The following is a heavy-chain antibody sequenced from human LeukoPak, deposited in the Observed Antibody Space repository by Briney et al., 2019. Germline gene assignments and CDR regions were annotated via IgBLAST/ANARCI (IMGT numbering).Heavy chain of an antibody. V-gene: IGHV1-69*13. Sequence: ASVKVSCKASGGTFSSYAISWVRQAPGQGLEWMGGIIPIFGTANYAQKFRGRVTITADESTSTAYMELSSLRSEDTAVYYCARDGYSYGDYGMDVWGQGTTVTVSS. CDR1: GGTFSSYA. D-gene: IGHD5-18*01. J-gene: IGHJ6*02. CDR2: IIPIFGTA. CDR3: ARDGYSYGDYGMDV.